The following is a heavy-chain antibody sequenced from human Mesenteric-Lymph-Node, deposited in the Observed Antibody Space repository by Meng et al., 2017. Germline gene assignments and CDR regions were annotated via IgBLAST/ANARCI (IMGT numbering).Heavy chain of an antibody. V-gene: IGHV1-69*13. CDR3: ARVRYYDSSGYRVGGMAV. Sequence: SVKVSCKASGYTFTSYGISWVRQAPGQGLEWMGGIIPIFGTANYAQKFQGRVTITADESTSTAYMELSSLRSEDTAVYYCARVRYYDSSGYRVGGMAVWGQGNTV. CDR2: IIPIFGTA. D-gene: IGHD3-22*01. J-gene: IGHJ6*02. CDR1: GYTFTSYG.